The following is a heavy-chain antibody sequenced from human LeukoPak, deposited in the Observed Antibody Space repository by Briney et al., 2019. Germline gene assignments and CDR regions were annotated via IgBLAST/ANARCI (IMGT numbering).Heavy chain of an antibody. V-gene: IGHV1-3*01. D-gene: IGHD3-3*01. CDR1: GYTFTSYA. J-gene: IGHJ6*02. CDR2: INAGNGNT. Sequence: ASLKVSCKASGYTFTSYAMHWVRQAPGQRLEWMGWINAGNGNTKYSQKFQGRVTITRDTSASTAYMELSSLRSEDTAVYYCARERITIFGVVYRYGMDVWGQGTTVTVSS. CDR3: ARERITIFGVVYRYGMDV.